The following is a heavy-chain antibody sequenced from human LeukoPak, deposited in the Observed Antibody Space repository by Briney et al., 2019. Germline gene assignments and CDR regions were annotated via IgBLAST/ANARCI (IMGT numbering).Heavy chain of an antibody. J-gene: IGHJ4*02. CDR3: ARRYSYSSLPDY. D-gene: IGHD6-19*01. CDR2: IYYSGST. Sequence: PSETLSLTCTVSGVSISGSSYYWGWLRQPPGKGLEWIGSIYYSGSTYYNPSLKSRVTISVDTSKNQFSLKLSSVTAADTAVYYCARRYSYSSLPDYWGQGTLVTVSS. CDR1: GVSISGSSYY. V-gene: IGHV4-39*01.